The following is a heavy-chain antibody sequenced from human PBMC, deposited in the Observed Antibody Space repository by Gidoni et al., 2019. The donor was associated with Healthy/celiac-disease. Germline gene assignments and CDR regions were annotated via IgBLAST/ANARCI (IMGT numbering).Heavy chain of an antibody. V-gene: IGHV3-48*01. CDR1: GFTFSSYS. D-gene: IGHD6-6*01. CDR2: ISSSSSTI. Sequence: EVQLVESGGGLVQPGGSLRLSCAASGFTFSSYSMNWVRQAPGKGLEWVSYISSSSSTIYYADSVKGRFTISRDNAKNSLYLQMNSLRAEDTAVYYCARALIAARPTDAFDIWGQGTMVTVSS. CDR3: ARALIAARPTDAFDI. J-gene: IGHJ3*02.